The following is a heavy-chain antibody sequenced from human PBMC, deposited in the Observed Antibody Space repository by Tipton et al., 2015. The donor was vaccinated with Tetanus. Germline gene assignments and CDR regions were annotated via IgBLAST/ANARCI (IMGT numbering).Heavy chain of an antibody. D-gene: IGHD6-25*01. CDR2: ISYDGHKK. CDR3: AKGRAAATYFFDY. CDR1: AFTFSNYA. Sequence: RSLRLSCAASAFTFSNYAVHWVRQVPRKGLEWVAVISYDGHKKFYADSVKGRFTISRDDSKSTLYLQVHSLRVEDTAIYFCAKGRAAATYFFDYWGQGTPVTVSS. V-gene: IGHV3-30-3*01. J-gene: IGHJ4*02.